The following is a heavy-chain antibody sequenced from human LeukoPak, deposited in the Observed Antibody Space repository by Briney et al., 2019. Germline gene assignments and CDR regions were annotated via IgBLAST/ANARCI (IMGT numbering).Heavy chain of an antibody. D-gene: IGHD3-22*01. V-gene: IGHV3-30*02. CDR2: IRYDGSNK. J-gene: IGHJ4*02. CDR1: GFTFSSYG. CDR3: AKTWAYYYDSSGYRPIVY. Sequence: GGSLRLSCAASGFTFSSYGMHWVRQAPGKGLEWVAFIRYDGSNKYYADSVKGRFTISRVNSKNTLYLQMNSLRAEDTAVYYCAKTWAYYYDSSGYRPIVYWGQGTLVTVSS.